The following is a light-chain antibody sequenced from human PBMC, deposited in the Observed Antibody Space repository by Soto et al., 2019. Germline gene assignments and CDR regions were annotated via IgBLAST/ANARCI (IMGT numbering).Light chain of an antibody. CDR1: NSNIGNNY. Sequence: QSVLTQPPSVSAAPGQKVTISCSGSNSNIGNNYVSWYQHLPGTAPKLLIYDNNKRTSGIPDRFSGSKSGTSATLGITGLQTGDEADYYCGTWDSSLSAVVFGGGTKLTVL. CDR3: GTWDSSLSAVV. CDR2: DNN. V-gene: IGLV1-51*01. J-gene: IGLJ2*01.